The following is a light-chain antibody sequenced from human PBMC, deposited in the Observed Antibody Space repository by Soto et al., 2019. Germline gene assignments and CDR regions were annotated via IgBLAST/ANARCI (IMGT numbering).Light chain of an antibody. CDR2: TNN. Sequence: QSVLTQPPSVSGAPGQRVTISCTGSSSNIGAGYDVHWYLQVPGTAPKLLVYTNNNRPSGVPDRFSGSKSDTSASLAITGLQAEDEADYYCQSYDSRISAYVFGKGTKVTVL. V-gene: IGLV1-40*01. J-gene: IGLJ1*01. CDR3: QSYDSRISAYV. CDR1: SSNIGAGYD.